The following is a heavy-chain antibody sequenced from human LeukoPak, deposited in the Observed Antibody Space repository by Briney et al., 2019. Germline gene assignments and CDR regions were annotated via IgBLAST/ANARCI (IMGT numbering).Heavy chain of an antibody. Sequence: GASVKVSCKASGYTFTSYYMHWVRQAPGQGLEWMGIINPSGGSTSYAQKFQGRVTMTRDMSTSTAYMELSSLRSEDTAVYYCARARWRDYFDYWGQGTLVTVSS. CDR2: INPSGGST. V-gene: IGHV1-46*01. CDR1: GYTFTSYY. CDR3: ARARWRDYFDY. J-gene: IGHJ4*02. D-gene: IGHD6-13*01.